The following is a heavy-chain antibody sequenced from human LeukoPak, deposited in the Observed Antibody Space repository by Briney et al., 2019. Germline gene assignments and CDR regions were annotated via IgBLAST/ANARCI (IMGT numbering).Heavy chain of an antibody. CDR2: FYYSGST. J-gene: IGHJ4*02. CDR1: GGAINRYF. CDR3: ARQRVDPKKFDY. Sequence: SETLSLTCSVSGGAINRYFLNWLRQSPGKGLEWIGSFYYSGSTYYNPSLKSRVTISVDTSKNQFSLKLSSVTAADTAVYYCARQRVDPKKFDYWGQGTLVTV. D-gene: IGHD3/OR15-3a*01. V-gene: IGHV4-39*01.